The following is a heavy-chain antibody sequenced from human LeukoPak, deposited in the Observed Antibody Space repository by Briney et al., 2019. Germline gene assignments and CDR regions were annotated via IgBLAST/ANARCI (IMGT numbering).Heavy chain of an antibody. CDR1: GYTFTGYY. J-gene: IGHJ6*02. CDR2: INPNSGGT. V-gene: IGHV1-2*06. CDR3: AREGDSSSSDYGMDV. D-gene: IGHD6-6*01. Sequence: ASVKVSCKASGYTFTGYYMHWVRQAPGQGLEWMGRINPNSGGTNYAQKFQGRVTMTRDTSISTAYMELSSLRSEDTAVYYCAREGDSSSSDYGMDVWGQGTTVTVSS.